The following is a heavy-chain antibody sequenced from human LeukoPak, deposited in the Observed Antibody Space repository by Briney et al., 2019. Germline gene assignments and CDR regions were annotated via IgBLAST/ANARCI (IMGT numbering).Heavy chain of an antibody. CDR2: IYYGGST. J-gene: IGHJ3*02. V-gene: IGHV4-39*01. D-gene: IGHD3-22*01. Sequence: SETLSLTCTVSGGSISSYYWGWIRQPPGKGLEWIGSIYYGGSTYYNPSLKSRVTISVDTSKNQFSLKLSSVTAADTAVYYCASPPLYYYDSSGTRGDAFDIWGQGTMVTVSS. CDR1: GGSISSYY. CDR3: ASPPLYYYDSSGTRGDAFDI.